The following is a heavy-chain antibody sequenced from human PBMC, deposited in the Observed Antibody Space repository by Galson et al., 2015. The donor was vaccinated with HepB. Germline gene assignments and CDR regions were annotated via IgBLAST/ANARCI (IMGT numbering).Heavy chain of an antibody. CDR1: GFTFSSYW. CDR3: ARNPPEAFGGVIPRNNWFDP. Sequence: SLRLSCAASGFTFSSYWMSWVRQAPGKGLEWVANIKQDGSEKYYVDSVKGRFTISRDNAKNSLYLQMNSLRAEDTAVYYCARNPPEAFGGVIPRNNWFDPWGQGTLVTVSS. V-gene: IGHV3-7*03. D-gene: IGHD3-16*02. J-gene: IGHJ5*02. CDR2: IKQDGSEK.